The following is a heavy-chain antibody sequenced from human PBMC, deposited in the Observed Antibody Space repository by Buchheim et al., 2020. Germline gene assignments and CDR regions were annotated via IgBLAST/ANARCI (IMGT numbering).Heavy chain of an antibody. Sequence: QVQLQQWGAGLLKPSETLSLTCAVYGGSFSGYYWSWIRQPPGKGLEWIGEINHSGSNNYNPSLKSRVTIPVDTSKNQFSLKLSSVTAADTAVYYCARDNYDYYGMDVWGQGTT. V-gene: IGHV4-34*01. J-gene: IGHJ6*02. CDR1: GGSFSGYY. CDR2: INHSGSN. CDR3: ARDNYDYYGMDV.